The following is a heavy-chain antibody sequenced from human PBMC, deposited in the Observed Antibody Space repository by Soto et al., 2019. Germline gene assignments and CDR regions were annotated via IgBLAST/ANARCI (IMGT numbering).Heavy chain of an antibody. Sequence: GSSVKVSCETAGNSFTEYHIHCGRQAPGQGLEWLGRINPKSGGTSTAQKFQGWVTMTTDTSISTASMELTRLTSDDTAIYYCARADPTHCSTLVPSSSHYHYLYSWG. J-gene: IGHJ6*03. CDR3: ARADPTHCSTLVPSSSHYHYLYS. CDR1: GNSFTEYH. V-gene: IGHV1-2*04. CDR2: INPKSGGT. D-gene: IGHD2-8*01.